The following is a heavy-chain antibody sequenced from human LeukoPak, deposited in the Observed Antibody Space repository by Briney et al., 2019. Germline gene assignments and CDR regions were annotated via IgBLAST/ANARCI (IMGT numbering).Heavy chain of an antibody. D-gene: IGHD3-3*01. CDR3: ARDGALTIFGVVMDV. V-gene: IGHV3-33*01. CDR2: IWYDGSNK. J-gene: IGHJ6*02. Sequence: GRSLRLSCAASGFTFSSYGMHWVRQAPGKGLEWVAVIWYDGSNKYYADSVEGRFTISRDNSKNTLYLQMNSLRAEDTAVYYCARDGALTIFGVVMDVWGQGTTVTVSS. CDR1: GFTFSSYG.